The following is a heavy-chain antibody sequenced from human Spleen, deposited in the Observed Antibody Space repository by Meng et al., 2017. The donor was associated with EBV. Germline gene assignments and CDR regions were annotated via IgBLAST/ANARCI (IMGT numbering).Heavy chain of an antibody. CDR1: GGSISSSNW. CDR2: IYHSGST. V-gene: IGHV4-4*02. Sequence: GPGLVKPSGSLSLPCAVAGGSISSSNWWSWVRQPPGKGLEWIGEIYHSGSTNYNPSLKSRVTISVDKSKNQFSLKLSSVTAADTAVYYCARDVGIAVAASFDYWGQGTLVTVSS. D-gene: IGHD6-19*01. J-gene: IGHJ4*02. CDR3: ARDVGIAVAASFDY.